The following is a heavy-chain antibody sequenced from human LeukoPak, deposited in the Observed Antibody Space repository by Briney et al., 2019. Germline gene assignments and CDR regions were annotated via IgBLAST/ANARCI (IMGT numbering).Heavy chain of an antibody. V-gene: IGHV3-48*03. Sequence: GGSLRLSCAASGFSFSSFEMNWVRQAPGKGLEWVSYISRSDGTVHYADSVKGRFTISRNNAKNSLYLQMNSLRAEDTAVYYCARECSGGSCYSGDYWGQGTLVTVSS. D-gene: IGHD2-15*01. J-gene: IGHJ4*02. CDR3: ARECSGGSCYSGDY. CDR1: GFSFSSFE. CDR2: ISRSDGTV.